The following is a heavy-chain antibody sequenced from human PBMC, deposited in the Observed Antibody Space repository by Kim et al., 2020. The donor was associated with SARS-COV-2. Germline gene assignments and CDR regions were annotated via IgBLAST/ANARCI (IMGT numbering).Heavy chain of an antibody. CDR3: AANYPGISSWAPGS. D-gene: IGHD6-13*01. Sequence: GGSLRLSCAASGFIVNSNYMSWVRQAPGKGLEWVSVVHGAGTTYYADSVRGRFTVSRDNSKDSLYLQMNSLRIQDTAVYYCAANYPGISSWAPGSWGQGTLVTVSS. V-gene: IGHV3-66*02. J-gene: IGHJ5*02. CDR2: VHGAGTT. CDR1: GFIVNSNY.